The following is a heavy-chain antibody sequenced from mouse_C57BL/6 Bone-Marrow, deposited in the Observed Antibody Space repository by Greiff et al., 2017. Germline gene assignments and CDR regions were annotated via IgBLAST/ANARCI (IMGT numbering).Heavy chain of an antibody. J-gene: IGHJ4*01. D-gene: IGHD2-3*01. Sequence: QVQLQQSGAELVKPGASVKISCKASGYAFSSYWMNWVQQRPGKGLEWIGQIYPGDGDTNYNGKFKGKATLTADKSSSTAYMQLSSLTSEDSAIYFCARTVVDGYYGNAMDNWGQGTSVTVSS. CDR3: ARTVVDGYYGNAMDN. CDR1: GYAFSSYW. CDR2: IYPGDGDT. V-gene: IGHV1-80*01.